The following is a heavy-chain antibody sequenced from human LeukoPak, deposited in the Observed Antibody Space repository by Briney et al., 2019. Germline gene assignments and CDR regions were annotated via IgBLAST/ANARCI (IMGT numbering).Heavy chain of an antibody. D-gene: IGHD3-10*01. V-gene: IGHV3-30-3*01. Sequence: PGRSLRLSCAASGFTFSSYAMHWVRQAPGKGLEWVAVISYDGSNKYYADSVKGRFTISRDNAKNSLYLQMNSLRAEDTALYYCAKGWITMVRGAIDYWGQGTLVTVSS. CDR3: AKGWITMVRGAIDY. CDR1: GFTFSSYA. J-gene: IGHJ4*02. CDR2: ISYDGSNK.